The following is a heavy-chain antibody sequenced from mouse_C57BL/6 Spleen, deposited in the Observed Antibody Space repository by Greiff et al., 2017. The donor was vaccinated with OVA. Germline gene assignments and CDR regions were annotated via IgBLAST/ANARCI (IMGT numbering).Heavy chain of an antibody. CDR1: GFTFSNYW. CDR2: IRLKSDNYAT. V-gene: IGHV6-3*01. J-gene: IGHJ1*03. D-gene: IGHD1-1*01. CDR3: TADGSSYVGYFDV. Sequence: EVQLQESGGGLVQPGGSMKLSCVASGFTFSNYWMNWVRQSPEKGLEWVAQIRLKSDNYATHYAESVKGRFTISRDDSKSSVYLQMNNLRAEDTGIYYCTADGSSYVGYFDVWGTGTTVTVSS.